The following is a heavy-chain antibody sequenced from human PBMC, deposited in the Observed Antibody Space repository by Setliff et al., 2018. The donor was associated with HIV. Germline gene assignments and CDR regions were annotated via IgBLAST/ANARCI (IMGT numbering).Heavy chain of an antibody. D-gene: IGHD2-8*01. CDR1: GGSLTNYY. V-gene: IGHV4-34*12. CDR3: ARAPSCADSWCYMYYYYYYGMDV. J-gene: IGHJ6*02. Sequence: PSETLSLTCTLYGGSLTNYYWTWIRQSPEKGLVWIGEIVDSGSTNYSPSLKSRVTISLDTSKKQFSLRLNSVTAADTGVYYCARAPSCADSWCYMYYYYYYGMDVWGLGTTVTVS. CDR2: IVDSGST.